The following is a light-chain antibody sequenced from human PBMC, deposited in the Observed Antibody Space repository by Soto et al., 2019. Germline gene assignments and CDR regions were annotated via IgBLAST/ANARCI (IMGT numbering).Light chain of an antibody. J-gene: IGKJ1*01. CDR2: GAS. V-gene: IGKV3-15*01. Sequence: EIVMTQSPATLSVSPGERATLSCRASQSVSSNLAWYQQKPGQAPRLLIYGASTRATGIPARFSGSGSGTKFTLTISRLQSEDFAVYYCQHYNNWWTFGQGTKVEIK. CDR1: QSVSSN. CDR3: QHYNNWWT.